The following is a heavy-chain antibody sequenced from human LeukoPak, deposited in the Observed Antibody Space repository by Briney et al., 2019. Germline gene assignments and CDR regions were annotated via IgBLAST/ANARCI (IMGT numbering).Heavy chain of an antibody. CDR3: TTAGIPVAGPYFDY. V-gene: IGHV3-15*01. Sequence: GGSLRLSCAASGFTFSNAWMSWIRQAPGKGLEWVGRIKSKTDGGTTDYAAPVKGRFTISRDDSKNTLYLQMNSLKTEDTAVYYCTTAGIPVAGPYFDYWGQGTLVTVSS. CDR2: IKSKTDGGTT. D-gene: IGHD6-19*01. CDR1: GFTFSNAW. J-gene: IGHJ4*02.